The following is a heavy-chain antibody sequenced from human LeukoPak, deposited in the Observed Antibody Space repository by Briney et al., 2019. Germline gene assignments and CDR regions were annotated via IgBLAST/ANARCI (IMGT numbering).Heavy chain of an antibody. CDR1: GGTFTNYA. CDR3: AAQNSSSSYYYYGMDV. Sequence: SVSVSFKASGGTFTNYAISWVRQAPGQGGEGRGRIIPIFGIGNYAQKFQGRVTITADKSTSTAYMELSSLRSEDTAVYYCAAQNSSSSYYYYGMDVWGQGTTVTVSS. D-gene: IGHD6-6*01. CDR2: IIPIFGIG. V-gene: IGHV1-69*17. J-gene: IGHJ6*02.